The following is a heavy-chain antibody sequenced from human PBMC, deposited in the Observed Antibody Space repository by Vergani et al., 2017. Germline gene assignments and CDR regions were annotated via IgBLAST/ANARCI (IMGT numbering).Heavy chain of an antibody. CDR1: GFTSSYYG. V-gene: IGHV3-30*03. CDR3: ARRSCGSPGCPIGYSRE. Sequence: QVHLVESGGGVVQPGRSLRLSCVVSGFTSSYYGMHWVRQAPGKGLEWVAVIPYDGTQKYYAGSVKGRFTISGDNAKSTLYLQMNSLRTEDTAEYYCARRSCGSPGCPIGYSREWVEGTLVAVSS. CDR2: IPYDGTQK. D-gene: IGHD6-13*01. J-gene: IGHJ1*01.